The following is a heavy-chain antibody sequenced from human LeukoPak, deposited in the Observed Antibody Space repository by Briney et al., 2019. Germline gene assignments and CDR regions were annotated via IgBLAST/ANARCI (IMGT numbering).Heavy chain of an antibody. CDR3: ARGPASILTGYPNYVHYYYYMDV. J-gene: IGHJ6*03. Sequence: PSETLSLTCTVSGGSVSTSNYYWSWIRQPPGKGLEWIGYIYYSGSTNYNPSLKSRVTISVDTSKNQFSLKLSSVTAADTAVYYCARGPASILTGYPNYVHYYYYMDVWGKGTTVTISS. CDR2: IYYSGST. D-gene: IGHD3-9*01. V-gene: IGHV4-61*01. CDR1: GGSVSTSNYY.